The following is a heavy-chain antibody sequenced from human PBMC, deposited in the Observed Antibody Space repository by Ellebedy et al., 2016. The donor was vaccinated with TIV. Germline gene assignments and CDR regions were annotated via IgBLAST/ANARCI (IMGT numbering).Heavy chain of an antibody. J-gene: IGHJ4*02. CDR2: INPSGGST. CDR3: ARVSDYDFWSGYFFDY. D-gene: IGHD3-3*01. Sequence: ASVKVSCXASGYTFTSYYMHWVRQAPGQGLEWMGIINPSGGSTSYAQKFQGRVTMTRDTSTSTVYMELSSLRSEDTAVYYSARVSDYDFWSGYFFDYWGQGTLVTVSS. CDR1: GYTFTSYY. V-gene: IGHV1-46*01.